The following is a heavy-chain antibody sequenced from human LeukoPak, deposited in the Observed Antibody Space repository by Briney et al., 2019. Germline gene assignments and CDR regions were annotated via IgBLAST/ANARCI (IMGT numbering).Heavy chain of an antibody. CDR3: ARRGGTSGWGAFDI. D-gene: IGHD2-2*01. V-gene: IGHV3-23*01. CDR1: GFTFSSHA. CDR2: IDKSGDGA. J-gene: IGHJ3*02. Sequence: PGGSLRLSCAASGFTFSSHAMNWVRQPPGKGLDWVSSIDKSGDGAFYADSVKGRFTISRDNSKNTLYLQMNSLRREDTAVYYCARRGGTSGWGAFDIWGQGTMVTASS.